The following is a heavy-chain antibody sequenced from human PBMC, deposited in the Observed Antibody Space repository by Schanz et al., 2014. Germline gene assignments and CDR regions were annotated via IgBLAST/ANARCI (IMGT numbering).Heavy chain of an antibody. CDR2: INPNSGGT. D-gene: IGHD5-18*01. Sequence: QVQLVQSGAEVKKPGASVKVSCKASGYTFTSYSIHWVRQAPGQGLEWMGWINPNSGGTNYAQKFQGRVTMTSDTSISTAYMELSRLRSDDTAVYYCAPLPLDGYSSVDYWGQGTLVTVSS. CDR3: APLPLDGYSSVDY. CDR1: GYTFTSYS. V-gene: IGHV1-2*02. J-gene: IGHJ4*02.